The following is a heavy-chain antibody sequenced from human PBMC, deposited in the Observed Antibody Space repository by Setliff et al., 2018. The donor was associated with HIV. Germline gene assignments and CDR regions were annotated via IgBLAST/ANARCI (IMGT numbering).Heavy chain of an antibody. V-gene: IGHV1-46*02. D-gene: IGHD6-13*01. J-gene: IGHJ4*02. Sequence: ASVKVSCKASGYTFNNYYMHWVRQAPGQGLEWMGIINPSDNRTYYAQKFQGRVTMTRDTSTSSVYMELRSLRSEDTAVYYCARAISAAGIAPFDFWGQGTLVTVSS. CDR1: GYTFNNYY. CDR2: INPSDNRT. CDR3: ARAISAAGIAPFDF.